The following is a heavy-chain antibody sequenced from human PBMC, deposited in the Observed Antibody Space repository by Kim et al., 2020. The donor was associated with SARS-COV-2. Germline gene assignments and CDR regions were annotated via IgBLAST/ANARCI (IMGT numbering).Heavy chain of an antibody. CDR2: IYYSGST. D-gene: IGHD1-20*01. Sequence: SETLSLTCTVSGGSVSSGSYYWSWIRQPPGKGLEWIGYIYYSGSTNYNPSLKSRVTISVDTSKNQFSLKLSSVTAADTAVYYCARVGRYNWNRVDYWGQGTLVTVSS. V-gene: IGHV4-61*01. CDR3: ARVGRYNWNRVDY. CDR1: GGSVSSGSYY. J-gene: IGHJ4*02.